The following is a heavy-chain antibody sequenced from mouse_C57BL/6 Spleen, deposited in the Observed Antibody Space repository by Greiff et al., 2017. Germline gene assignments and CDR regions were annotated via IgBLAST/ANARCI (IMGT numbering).Heavy chain of an antibody. D-gene: IGHD4-1*01. CDR1: GYTFTGYW. CDR2: ILPGSGST. CDR3: ALGRRPLDY. J-gene: IGHJ4*01. V-gene: IGHV1-9*01. Sequence: VQLQQSGAELMKPGASVKLSCKATGYTFTGYWIKWVKQRPGHGLEWIGEILPGSGSTTYNEKFKGKATLTADTSSNTAYMQLSSLTTEDSASYYCALGRRPLDYWGQGTTVTVSS.